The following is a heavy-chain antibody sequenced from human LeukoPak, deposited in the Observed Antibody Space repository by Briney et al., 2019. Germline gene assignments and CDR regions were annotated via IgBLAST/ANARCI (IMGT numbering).Heavy chain of an antibody. J-gene: IGHJ3*02. V-gene: IGHV3-74*01. CDR2: INSDGSDI. D-gene: IGHD6-19*01. CDR1: EFTFSSFW. CDR3: ARERRSSGWYDAFDM. Sequence: PGGSLRLSCAASEFTFSSFWMHWVRQAPGKGLVWVSRINSDGSDIRYADSVKGRFTISRDNAKNTLYLQMNSLRAEDTAVYYCARERRSSGWYDAFDMRGQGTIVTVS.